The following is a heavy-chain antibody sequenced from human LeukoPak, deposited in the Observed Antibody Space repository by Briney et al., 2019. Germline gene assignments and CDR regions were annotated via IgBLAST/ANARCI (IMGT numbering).Heavy chain of an antibody. D-gene: IGHD4-17*01. J-gene: IGHJ4*02. CDR1: GGSINSGNYY. V-gene: IGHV4-61*02. CDR3: ARVGGFKYGDSNYFDY. CDR2: IYATGST. Sequence: PSQTLSLTCTVSGGSINSGNYYWSWIRQPAGKGLEWIGRIYATGSTIYNPSLKSRVTISVDTSKNQFSLKLSSVTVADTAVYYCARVGGFKYGDSNYFDYWGQGTLVTVSS.